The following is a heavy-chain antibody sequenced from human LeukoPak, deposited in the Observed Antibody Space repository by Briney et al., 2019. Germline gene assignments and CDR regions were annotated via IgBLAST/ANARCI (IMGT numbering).Heavy chain of an antibody. D-gene: IGHD2-2*01. V-gene: IGHV4-59*08. CDR2: IYSSGST. Sequence: SETLSLTCNVSGGSISTYYWSWIRRPPGKGLEWIGYIYSSGSTNYNPSLESRVTMSVDTSKHQFSLKLTSVTAADTAVYYCSRHGHSTAYYGMDVWGQGTTVTVSS. CDR3: SRHGHSTAYYGMDV. J-gene: IGHJ6*02. CDR1: GGSISTYY.